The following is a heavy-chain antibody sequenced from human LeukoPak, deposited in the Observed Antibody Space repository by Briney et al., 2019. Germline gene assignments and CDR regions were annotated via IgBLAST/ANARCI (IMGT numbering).Heavy chain of an antibody. CDR3: TTVPYSSGWPIDY. CDR2: TRNKANSYTT. CDR1: GFTFSDHY. J-gene: IGHJ4*02. D-gene: IGHD6-19*01. V-gene: IGHV3-72*01. Sequence: GGSLRLSCAASGFTFSDHYMDWVRQAPGKGLEWVGRTRNKANSYTTEYAASVKGRFTISRDDSKNSLYLQMNSLKTEDTAVYYCTTVPYSSGWPIDYWGQGTLVTVSS.